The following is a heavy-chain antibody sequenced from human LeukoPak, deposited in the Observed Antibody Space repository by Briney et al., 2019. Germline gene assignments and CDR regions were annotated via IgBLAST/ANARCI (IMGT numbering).Heavy chain of an antibody. J-gene: IGHJ4*02. V-gene: IGHV3-23*01. D-gene: IGHD7-27*01. CDR1: GFTFSRYT. Sequence: GGSLRLSCAASGFTFSRYTTTWVRQAPGKGLEWVSIIGPSGGDIHYADSVKGRFIISRDNSKNTLSLQMNSLRVDDTAIYYCARDPNWGSGYWGQGTLVTVSS. CDR2: IGPSGGDI. CDR3: ARDPNWGSGY.